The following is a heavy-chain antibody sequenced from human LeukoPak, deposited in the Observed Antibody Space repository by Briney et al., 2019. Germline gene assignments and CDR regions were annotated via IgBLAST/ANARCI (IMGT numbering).Heavy chain of an antibody. CDR2: ISGSGGST. J-gene: IGHJ6*03. CDR3: AKASDYSNPHYYYYYMDV. CDR1: GFTFSSYA. D-gene: IGHD4-11*01. V-gene: IGHV3-23*01. Sequence: GGSLRLSCAASGFTFSSYAMSWVRQAPGKGLEWVSAISGSGGSTYYADSVKGRFTISRDNSKNTLCLQMNSLRAEDTAVYYCAKASDYSNPHYYYYYMDVWGKGTTVTVSS.